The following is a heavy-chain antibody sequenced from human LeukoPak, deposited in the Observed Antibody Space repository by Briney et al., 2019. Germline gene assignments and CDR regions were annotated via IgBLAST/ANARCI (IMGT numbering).Heavy chain of an antibody. D-gene: IGHD6-19*01. CDR3: ARDYSPYSSGWYGDY. V-gene: IGHV1-18*01. J-gene: IGHJ4*02. CDR2: ISAYNGNT. CDR1: GYTFTSYG. Sequence: ASVKVSCKASGYTFTSYGISWVRQAPGQGLEWMGWISAYNGNTNYAQKLQGRVTMTTDTSTSTAYMELRSLRSDDTAVCYCARDYSPYSSGWYGDYWGQGTLVTVSS.